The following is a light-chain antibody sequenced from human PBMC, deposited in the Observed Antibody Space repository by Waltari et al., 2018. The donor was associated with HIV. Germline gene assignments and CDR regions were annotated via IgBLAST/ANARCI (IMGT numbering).Light chain of an antibody. CDR3: AAWDDSLSVYV. CDR2: GNS. Sequence: QSVLTQPPSASGTPGPRVTIPCSGRNPHLGSNTVHWSQQPPGTAPKLLIYGNSQGPSGVPDRFSGSKSGTSASLAISGLQSDDEAHYYCAAWDDSLSVYVFATGTKVTVL. V-gene: IGLV1-44*01. J-gene: IGLJ1*01. CDR1: NPHLGSNT.